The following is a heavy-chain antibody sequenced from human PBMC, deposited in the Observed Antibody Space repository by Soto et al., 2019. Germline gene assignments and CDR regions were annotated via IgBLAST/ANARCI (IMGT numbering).Heavy chain of an antibody. CDR2: VHPGDSDT. CDR1: GYNFAEYW. J-gene: IGHJ5*02. V-gene: IGHV5-51*01. CDR3: ARRLYYYHKSGNYVGWFDP. D-gene: IGHD3-22*01. Sequence: GESLKISCQGFGYNFAEYWIAWLRLMPGKGLEWMGIVHPGDSDTRYNPSFQGQVTISADRTNSTAYLHWSSLKDSDSAMYYFARRLYYYHKSGNYVGWFDPWGQGTKVTVSS.